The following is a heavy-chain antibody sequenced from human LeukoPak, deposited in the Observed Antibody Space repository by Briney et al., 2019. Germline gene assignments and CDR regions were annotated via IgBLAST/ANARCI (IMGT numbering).Heavy chain of an antibody. CDR3: AGTTVVTPGYFDY. V-gene: IGHV4-59*08. J-gene: IGHJ4*02. Sequence: PSETLSLTCTVSGGSISSYYWSWIRQPPGKGLEWIGYICYSGSTNYNPSLKSRVTISVDTSKNQFSLKLSSVTAADTAVYYCAGTTVVTPGYFDYWGQGTLVTVSS. CDR1: GGSISSYY. CDR2: ICYSGST. D-gene: IGHD4-23*01.